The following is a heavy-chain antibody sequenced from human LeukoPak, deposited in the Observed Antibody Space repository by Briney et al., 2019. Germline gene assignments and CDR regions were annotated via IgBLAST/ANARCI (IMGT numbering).Heavy chain of an antibody. Sequence: PSETLSLICTVSGGSISTYYWSWIRQPAWKGPEWIGRTNTNGNTNYNPSLKSRVTMSVDTSKTHFSLNLSSVIAADSAVYYCARERLGFRVDVWGKGTMVTVSS. CDR1: GGSISTYY. D-gene: IGHD6-25*01. CDR2: TNTNGNT. J-gene: IGHJ6*04. V-gene: IGHV4-4*07. CDR3: ARERLGFRVDV.